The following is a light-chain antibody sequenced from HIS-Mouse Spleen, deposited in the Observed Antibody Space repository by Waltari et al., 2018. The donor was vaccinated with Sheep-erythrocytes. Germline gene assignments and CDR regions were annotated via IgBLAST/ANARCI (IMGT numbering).Light chain of an antibody. J-gene: IGLJ1*01. CDR3: CSYAGSYNHV. CDR2: DVS. V-gene: IGLV2-11*01. Sequence: QSALTQPRSVSGFPGQSVTIPCTGTSSDVGGYNYVSWYQQHPGKAPKLMIYDVSKRPSGVPDRFSGSKSGNTASLTISGLQAEDEADYYCCSYAGSYNHVFATGTKVTVL. CDR1: SSDVGGYNY.